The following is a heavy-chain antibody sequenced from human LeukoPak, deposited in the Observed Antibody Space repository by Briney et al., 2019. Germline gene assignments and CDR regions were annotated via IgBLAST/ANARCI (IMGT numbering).Heavy chain of an antibody. J-gene: IGHJ3*02. CDR3: ARDHQDAFDI. CDR2: ISGSSVYT. Sequence: PGGSLRLSCAASGFSFGDYYMSWIRQAPGKGLEWLSYISGSSVYTDYADSVKGRFTISRDNAKNSLYLQMNSLRAEDTAVYYCARDHQDAFDIWGQGTMVTVSS. V-gene: IGHV3-11*06. CDR1: GFSFGDYY.